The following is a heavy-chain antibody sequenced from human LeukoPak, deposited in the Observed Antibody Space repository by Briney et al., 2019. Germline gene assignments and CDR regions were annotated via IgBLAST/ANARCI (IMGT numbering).Heavy chain of an antibody. D-gene: IGHD6-13*01. J-gene: IGHJ6*03. CDR2: INPNSGGT. Sequence: ASVKVSCKASGYTFTGYSMHWVRQAPGQGLEWMGWINPNSGGTNYAQKFQGRVTMTRDTSISTAYMELSRLRSDDTAVYYCARTGRIAAAGIHYYYYMDVWGKGTTVTVSS. CDR1: GYTFTGYS. CDR3: ARTGRIAAAGIHYYYYMDV. V-gene: IGHV1-2*02.